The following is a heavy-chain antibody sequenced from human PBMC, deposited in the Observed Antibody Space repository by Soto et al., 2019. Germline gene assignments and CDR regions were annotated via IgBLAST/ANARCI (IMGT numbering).Heavy chain of an antibody. CDR3: ARRFSGTGRYFDY. CDR2: IKQSGST. Sequence: QVQLQQWGAGLLKPSETLSLSCAVYGASFSGYYWNWIRQPPGKGLEWIGEIKQSGSTNYSPSLKTRVTISVDTSKKQFSLRVSSVTAADTAVYYCARRFSGTGRYFDYWGQGALVTVSS. CDR1: GASFSGYY. D-gene: IGHD1-1*01. J-gene: IGHJ4*02. V-gene: IGHV4-34*02.